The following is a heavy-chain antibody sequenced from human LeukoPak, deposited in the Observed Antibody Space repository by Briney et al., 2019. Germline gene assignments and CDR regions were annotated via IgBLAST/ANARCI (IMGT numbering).Heavy chain of an antibody. D-gene: IGHD4-17*01. Sequence: PSETLSLTCTVSGGSISGYYWNWIRQPAGKGLEWIGRIYISGVTNYNPSLKSRVTMTVDTSKNQFSLKRTSVTAADTAVYYCARENGDYYYWGQGTLVTVSS. CDR2: IYISGVT. J-gene: IGHJ4*02. CDR1: GGSISGYY. V-gene: IGHV4-4*07. CDR3: ARENGDYYY.